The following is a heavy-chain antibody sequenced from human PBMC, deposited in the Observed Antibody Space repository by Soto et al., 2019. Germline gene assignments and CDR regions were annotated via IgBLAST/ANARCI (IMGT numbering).Heavy chain of an antibody. CDR3: ATDFAYYYDSSGYYHSYYFDY. Sequence: QVQLVESGGGVVQPGRSLRLSCAASGFTFSSYGMHWVRQAPGKGLEWVAVIWYDGSNKYYADSVTGRFTISRDNSRNSLYLEMKSPRAEATALYYCATDFAYYYDSSGYYHSYYFDYWGEGHLVTVSS. D-gene: IGHD3-22*01. CDR2: IWYDGSNK. CDR1: GFTFSSYG. V-gene: IGHV3-33*01. J-gene: IGHJ4*02.